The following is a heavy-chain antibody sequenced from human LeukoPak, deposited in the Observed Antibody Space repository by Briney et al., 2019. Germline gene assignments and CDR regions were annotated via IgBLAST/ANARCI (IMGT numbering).Heavy chain of an antibody. CDR2: IYTSGST. J-gene: IGHJ4*02. CDR1: GGSISSYY. CDR3: ARDYGGNLFIDY. V-gene: IGHV4-4*07. D-gene: IGHD4-23*01. Sequence: PSETLSLACTVSGGSISSYYWSWIRQPAGEGLEWFGRIYTSGSTNYNPSLKSRVTMSVDTSKNQFSLKLSSVTAADTAVYYCARDYGGNLFIDYWGQGTLVTVSS.